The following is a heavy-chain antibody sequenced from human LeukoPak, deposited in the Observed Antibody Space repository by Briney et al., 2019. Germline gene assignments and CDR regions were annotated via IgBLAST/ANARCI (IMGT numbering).Heavy chain of an antibody. J-gene: IGHJ4*02. CDR1: GFSFSSYA. V-gene: IGHV3-23*01. D-gene: IGHD2-2*01. CDR3: AKEVFWVVVPAAAFDY. Sequence: GGSLRLSCEASGFSFSSYAMSWVRQAPGKGLEWVSAISGSGGSTYYADSVKGRFTISRDNSKNTLYLQMNSLRAEDTAVYYCAKEVFWVVVPAAAFDYWGQGTLVTVSS. CDR2: ISGSGGST.